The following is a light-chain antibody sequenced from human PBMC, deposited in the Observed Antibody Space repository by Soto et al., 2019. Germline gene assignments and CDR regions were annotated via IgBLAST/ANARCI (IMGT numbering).Light chain of an antibody. V-gene: IGKV4-1*01. J-gene: IGKJ1*01. Sequence: DIVMTQSPDSLAVSLGERATIHCKSSQSILYIYNNKNSLAWYQQRPGQPPQLLVYGASTRKSGVPDRFSGSGSGTDFTLSISSLQAEDVAVYYCQQYYSTPRTFGQGTKVDIK. CDR3: QQYYSTPRT. CDR1: QSILYIYNNKNS. CDR2: GAS.